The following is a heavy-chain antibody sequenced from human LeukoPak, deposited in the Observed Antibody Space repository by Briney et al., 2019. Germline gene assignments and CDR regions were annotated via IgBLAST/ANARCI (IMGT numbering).Heavy chain of an antibody. CDR3: AREGGRTVAGTFDN. D-gene: IGHD6-19*01. Sequence: SGGSLRLSCAASGFTFSSYSMNWVRQAPGKGLEWVAFIQYHGRDKYYADSVKGRFTISRDNSKNTLYMEVNSLRAEDTAVYYCAREGGRTVAGTFDNWGQGTLVTVSS. CDR2: IQYHGRDK. V-gene: IGHV3-30*03. J-gene: IGHJ4*02. CDR1: GFTFSSYS.